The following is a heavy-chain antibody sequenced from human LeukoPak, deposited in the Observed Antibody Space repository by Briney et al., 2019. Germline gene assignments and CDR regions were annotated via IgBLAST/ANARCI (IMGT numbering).Heavy chain of an antibody. CDR1: GGTFSSYA. D-gene: IGHD3-9*01. Sequence: SVKVSCKASGGTFSSYAISWVRQAPGQGLEWMGGTIPIFGTANYAQKFQGRVTITADESTSTAYMELSSLRSEDTAVYYCARVTGASKGAFDIWGQGTMVTVSS. CDR3: ARVTGASKGAFDI. V-gene: IGHV1-69*01. CDR2: TIPIFGTA. J-gene: IGHJ3*02.